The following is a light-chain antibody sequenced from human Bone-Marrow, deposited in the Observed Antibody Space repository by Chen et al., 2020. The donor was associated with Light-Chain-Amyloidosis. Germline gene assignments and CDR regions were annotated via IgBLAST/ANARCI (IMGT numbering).Light chain of an antibody. V-gene: IGKV3-11*01. J-gene: IGKJ4*01. Sequence: EIVLTQSPATLSLSPGERATLSCRTSQSASSYFAWYQQKSGQAPRLLIYDTSKRATGIPARFSGSGSGTDFTLTISSLEPEDFAVYYCQQRSNWPPSLTFGGGTKVEIK. CDR3: QQRSNWPPSLT. CDR1: QSASSY. CDR2: DTS.